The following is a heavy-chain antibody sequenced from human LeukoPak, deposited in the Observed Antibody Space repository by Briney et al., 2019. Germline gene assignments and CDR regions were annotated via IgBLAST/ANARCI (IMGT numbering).Heavy chain of an antibody. CDR3: AKRIIGYCSGDSCYYDY. CDR1: GFTFSNYA. CDR2: IGGSGSNT. J-gene: IGHJ4*01. V-gene: IGHV3-23*01. D-gene: IGHD2-15*01. Sequence: GGSLRLSCEASGFTFSNYAMSWVRQAPGKGLEWLSAIGGSGSNTYYADSVKGRFTISRDNSKNTLYLQINSLRAEDTAVYYCAKRIIGYCSGDSCYYDYWGHGTLLTVSS.